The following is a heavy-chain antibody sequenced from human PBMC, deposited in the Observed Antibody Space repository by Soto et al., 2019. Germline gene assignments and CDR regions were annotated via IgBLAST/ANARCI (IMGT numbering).Heavy chain of an antibody. V-gene: IGHV5-51*01. CDR2: IYPVDSDT. J-gene: IGHJ6*02. Sequence: GESLKISCKGSGYSFTSYWIGWVRQMPGKGLEWMGIIYPVDSDTRYSPSFQGQVTISAAKSISTASLQWRSLKASDNAMYYCARPVTSVGYHYYGMDVWGQGTTASVSS. CDR1: GYSFTSYW. D-gene: IGHD4-17*01. CDR3: ARPVTSVGYHYYGMDV.